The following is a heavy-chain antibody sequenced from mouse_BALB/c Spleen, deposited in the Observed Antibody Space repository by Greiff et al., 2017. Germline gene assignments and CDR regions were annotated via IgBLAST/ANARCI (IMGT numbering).Heavy chain of an antibody. CDR2: IYPGGGYT. V-gene: IGHV1-63*02. J-gene: IGHJ2*01. Sequence: VQVVESGAELVRPGTSVKISCKASGYTFTNYWLGWVKQRPGHGLEWIGDIYPGGGYTNYNEKFKGKATLTADTSSSTAYMQLSSLTSEDSAVYFCARWGDKGSFFDYWGQGTTLTVSS. CDR3: ARWGDKGSFFDY. CDR1: GYTFTNYW.